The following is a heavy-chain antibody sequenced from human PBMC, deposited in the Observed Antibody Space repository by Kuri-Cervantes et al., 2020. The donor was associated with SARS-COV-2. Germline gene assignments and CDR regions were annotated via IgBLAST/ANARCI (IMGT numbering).Heavy chain of an antibody. D-gene: IGHD2-2*01. V-gene: IGHV3-11*04. Sequence: GGSLRLSCPASGFTFSDYYMSWIRQAPGKGLEWVSYISSSGSTIYYADSVKGRFTISRDNSKNTLYLQMNSLRAEDTAVYYCAKDQDADVVPDYWGQGTLVTVSS. CDR1: GFTFSDYY. J-gene: IGHJ4*02. CDR2: ISSSGSTI. CDR3: AKDQDADVVPDY.